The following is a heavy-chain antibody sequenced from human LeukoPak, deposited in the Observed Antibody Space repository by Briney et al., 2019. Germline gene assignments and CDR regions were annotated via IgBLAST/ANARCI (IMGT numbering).Heavy chain of an antibody. V-gene: IGHV4-39*07. J-gene: IGHJ6*03. CDR1: GVSISSGRDY. Sequence: PSETLSLTCTVSGVSISSGRDYWSRIRQPPGRGLGWIGSIYYSGRTYSNPALSRRVTISVDTSKNQFSLKLSPVTAAAAALDYFAREAYSSGWRLYYCYYMDGWGKGTTVTISS. CDR2: IYYSGRT. CDR3: AREAYSSGWRLYYCYYMDG. D-gene: IGHD6-19*01.